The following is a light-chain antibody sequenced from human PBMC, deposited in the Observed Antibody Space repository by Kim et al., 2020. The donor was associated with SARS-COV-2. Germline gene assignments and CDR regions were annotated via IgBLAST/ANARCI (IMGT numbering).Light chain of an antibody. CDR1: SSNIGTNT. Sequence: GQSVTITCSGSSSNIGTNTLYCYQLLPGTAPKVLIYFNNERPSAVRDRSSGSTSGTSASLAISGLQADDEADYYCAARDDSLNGYIFGSGTKVTVL. CDR2: FNN. CDR3: AARDDSLNGYI. V-gene: IGLV1-44*01. J-gene: IGLJ1*01.